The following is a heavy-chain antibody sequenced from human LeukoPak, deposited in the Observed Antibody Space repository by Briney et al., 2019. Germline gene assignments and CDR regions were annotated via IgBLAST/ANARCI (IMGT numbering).Heavy chain of an antibody. CDR2: ISVHNGDT. V-gene: IGHV1-18*01. J-gene: IGHJ4*02. D-gene: IGHD3-22*01. CDR1: GYNFTSYA. CDR3: ARDDRQYSRPHRAYDSSGQYYFDY. Sequence: GASVKVSCKASGYNFTSYAISWVRQAPGQGLEWMGWISVHNGDTNYAQKLQGRVTMTTDTSTNTAYMELRNLRSDDTAVYYCARDDRQYSRPHRAYDSSGQYYFDYWGQGTLVTVSS.